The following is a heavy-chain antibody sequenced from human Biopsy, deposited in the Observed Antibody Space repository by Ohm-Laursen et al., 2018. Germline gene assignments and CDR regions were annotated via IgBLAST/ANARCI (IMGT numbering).Heavy chain of an antibody. V-gene: IGHV4-59*01. D-gene: IGHD2/OR15-2a*01. J-gene: IGHJ6*02. Sequence: GTLSLTCAVSGGSISSDYWSWIRQTPGKGLEWIGYIYYIGSTNYNPSLKSRVTISVDTSKNQFSLRLNSVTAADTAVYYCARATNSTGWPYYYFYGMDVWGQGTTVTVSS. CDR1: GGSISSDY. CDR2: IYYIGST. CDR3: ARATNSTGWPYYYFYGMDV.